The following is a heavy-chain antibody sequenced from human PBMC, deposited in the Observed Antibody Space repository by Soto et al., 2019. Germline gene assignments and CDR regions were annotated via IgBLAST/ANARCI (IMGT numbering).Heavy chain of an antibody. CDR3: ARGQAARPVGYFDY. Sequence: AASVKVSCKASGYTFTSYAMHWVRQAPGQRLEWMGWINAGNGNTKYSQKFQGRVTITRDTSASTAYMELSSLRSEDTAVYYCARGQAARPVGYFDYWGQGTLVTVSS. D-gene: IGHD6-6*01. J-gene: IGHJ4*02. CDR2: INAGNGNT. V-gene: IGHV1-3*01. CDR1: GYTFTSYA.